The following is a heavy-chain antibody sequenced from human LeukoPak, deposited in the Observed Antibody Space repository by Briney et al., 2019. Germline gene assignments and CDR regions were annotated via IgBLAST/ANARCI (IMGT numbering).Heavy chain of an antibody. CDR2: MNPNSGNT. J-gene: IGHJ4*02. D-gene: IGHD2-2*01. V-gene: IGHV1-8*03. Sequence: ASVKVSCKASGYTFTSYDIKWVRQATGQGLEWMGWMNPNSGNTVYAQKFQGTVTITRNTSISTAYMELSSLRSEDTAVYYCARGTSYCSSTSCSPSLGFDYWGQGTLVTVSS. CDR1: GYTFTSYD. CDR3: ARGTSYCSSTSCSPSLGFDY.